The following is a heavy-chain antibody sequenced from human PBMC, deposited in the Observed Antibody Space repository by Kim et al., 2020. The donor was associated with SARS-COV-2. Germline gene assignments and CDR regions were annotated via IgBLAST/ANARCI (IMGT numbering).Heavy chain of an antibody. Sequence: SETLSLTCTVSGGSISSYYWSWIRQPPGKGLEWIGYIYYSGSTNYNPSLKSRINISVDTSKNQFSLKLSSVTAADTAVYYCASFLYGDRRGAFDIWGQGPMVTVS. V-gene: IGHV4-59*08. CDR2: IYYSGST. D-gene: IGHD4-17*01. CDR3: ASFLYGDRRGAFDI. J-gene: IGHJ3*02. CDR1: GGSISSYY.